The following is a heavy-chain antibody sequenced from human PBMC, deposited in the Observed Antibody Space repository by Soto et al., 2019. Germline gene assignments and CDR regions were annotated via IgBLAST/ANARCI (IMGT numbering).Heavy chain of an antibody. CDR1: GGSISSSSYY. J-gene: IGHJ6*03. V-gene: IGHV4-39*01. Sequence: SETLSLTCTVSGGSISSSSYYWGWIRQPPGKGLEWIGSIYYSGSTYYNPSLKSRVTISVDTSKNQFSLKLSSVTAADTAVYYCAGHTVTTEEAYYYYMDVWGKGTTVTVSS. D-gene: IGHD4-17*01. CDR3: AGHTVTTEEAYYYYMDV. CDR2: IYYSGST.